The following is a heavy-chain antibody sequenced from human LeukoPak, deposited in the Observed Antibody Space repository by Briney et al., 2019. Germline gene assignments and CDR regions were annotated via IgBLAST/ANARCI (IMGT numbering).Heavy chain of an antibody. CDR3: ARDLWLPGGAGAFNV. CDR2: IYYSGST. D-gene: IGHD6-19*01. J-gene: IGHJ3*01. Sequence: SETLSLTCTVSGGSISSNYWSWIRQPPGKGLEWIGYIYYSGSTNYNPSLKSRVTISVDTSKTQFSLKLTSVTAADTALYYCARDLWLPGGAGAFNVWGQGTMVTVSS. CDR1: GGSISSNY. V-gene: IGHV4-59*01.